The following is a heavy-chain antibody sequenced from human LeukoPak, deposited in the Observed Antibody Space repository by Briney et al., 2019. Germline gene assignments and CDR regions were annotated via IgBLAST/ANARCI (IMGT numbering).Heavy chain of an antibody. CDR2: IYPGDSNT. CDR3: TRRDVVGSGLDY. CDR1: GYSFTSYW. V-gene: IGHV5-51*01. J-gene: IGHJ4*02. D-gene: IGHD1-26*01. Sequence: GESLKISCEGSGYSFTSYWIAWVRQMPGRGLEWMGMIYPGDSNTRYSPSFQGQVTISADKSISTAYLQWSSLKASDTAMYYCTRRDVVGSGLDYWGQGILVTVSS.